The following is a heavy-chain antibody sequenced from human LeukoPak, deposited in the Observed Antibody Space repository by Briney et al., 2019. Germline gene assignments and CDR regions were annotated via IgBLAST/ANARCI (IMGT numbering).Heavy chain of an antibody. CDR1: GGSISSGGYY. Sequence: PSQTLSLTCTVSGGSISSGGYYWSWIRQHPGKGLEWIGYIYYSGSTYYNPSLKSRVTISVGTSKDQFSLKLSSVTAADTAVYYCARVPGVRGVWFDPWGQGTLVTVSS. CDR3: ARVPGVRGVWFDP. V-gene: IGHV4-31*03. J-gene: IGHJ5*02. CDR2: IYYSGST. D-gene: IGHD3-10*01.